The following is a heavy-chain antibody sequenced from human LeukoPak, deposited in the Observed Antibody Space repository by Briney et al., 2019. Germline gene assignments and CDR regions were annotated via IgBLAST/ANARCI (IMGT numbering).Heavy chain of an antibody. V-gene: IGHV1-2*02. CDR3: ARDAKLRGDTRGTNYFDY. CDR2: INPNSGGT. Sequence: ASVNVSCKASGYTFTGYYMHWVRQAPGQGLEWMGWINPNSGGTNYAQKFQGRVTMTRDTSISTAYMELSRLRSDDTAVYYCARDAKLRGDTRGTNYFDYWGQETLVTVSS. D-gene: IGHD3-10*01. CDR1: GYTFTGYY. J-gene: IGHJ4*02.